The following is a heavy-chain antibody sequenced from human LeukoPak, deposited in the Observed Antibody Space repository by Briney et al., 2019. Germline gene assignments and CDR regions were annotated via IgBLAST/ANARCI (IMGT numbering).Heavy chain of an antibody. CDR2: ISYDGSNK. CDR1: GFTFSSYA. CDR3: ARDLTVVIFDY. J-gene: IGHJ4*02. Sequence: GGSLRLSCAASGFTFSSYAMHWVRQAPGKGLEWVAVISYDGSNKYYADSVKGRFTISRDNSKNTLYLQMNSLRAEDTAVYYCARDLTVVIFDYWGQGTLVTVSS. D-gene: IGHD4-23*01. V-gene: IGHV3-30-3*01.